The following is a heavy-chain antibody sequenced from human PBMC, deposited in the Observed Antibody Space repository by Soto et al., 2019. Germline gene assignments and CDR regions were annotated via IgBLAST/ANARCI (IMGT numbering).Heavy chain of an antibody. CDR1: GGSISSGDYY. Sequence: QVQLQESGPGLVKPSQTLSLTCTVSGGSISSGDYYWSWIRQPPGKGLEWIGYIHYSGITFYNPSLKSRVTMSVDTSEHHFSLRLNSVTAADPAVYYCARIGYSWELLWFDPWGLGPLVTVSS. D-gene: IGHD1-26*01. V-gene: IGHV4-30-4*01. CDR3: ARIGYSWELLWFDP. CDR2: IHYSGIT. J-gene: IGHJ5*02.